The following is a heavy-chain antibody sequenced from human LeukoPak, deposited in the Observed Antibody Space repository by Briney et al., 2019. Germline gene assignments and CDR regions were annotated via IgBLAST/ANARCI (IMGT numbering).Heavy chain of an antibody. D-gene: IGHD3-9*01. J-gene: IGHJ4*02. CDR3: ARFWYDILTGSYYFDY. V-gene: IGHV4-59*01. CDR1: GGYNSSYH. Sequence: SETLSLACTVSGGYNSSYHWSWIRQPPGKGLEWIGYIYYSGSTNYNPSLKSRVTISVDTSKNQFSLKLSSVTAADTAVYYCARFWYDILTGSYYFDYWGQGTLVTVSS. CDR2: IYYSGST.